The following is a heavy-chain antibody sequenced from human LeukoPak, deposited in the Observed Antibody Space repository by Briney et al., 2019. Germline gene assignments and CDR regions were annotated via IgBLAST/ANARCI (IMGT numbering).Heavy chain of an antibody. Sequence: GGSLRLSCAASGFTFNNYAMTWVRQAPGKGLEWVSAISGSGGSTYYADSVKGRFTISRDKSKNALYLQLNSLRAEDTAVYYCARYGVFGDTPRGHFDYWGQGTLATVSA. J-gene: IGHJ4*02. CDR2: ISGSGGST. V-gene: IGHV3-23*01. D-gene: IGHD3-10*02. CDR3: ARYGVFGDTPRGHFDY. CDR1: GFTFNNYA.